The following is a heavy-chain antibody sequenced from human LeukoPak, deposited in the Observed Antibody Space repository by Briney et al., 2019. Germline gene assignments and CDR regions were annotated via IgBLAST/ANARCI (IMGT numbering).Heavy chain of an antibody. CDR1: GFTFDDYA. CDR3: VKDFEYSSSFWDAFDV. Sequence: GGSLRLSCAASGFTFDDYAMHWVRQAPGKGLEWVSGISWNSGSIGYADSVKGRFAISRDNDKSFVYLEMNSLRTEDTAVYYCVKDFEYSSSFWDAFDVWGQGTMVTVSS. CDR2: ISWNSGSI. J-gene: IGHJ3*01. D-gene: IGHD6-6*01. V-gene: IGHV3-9*01.